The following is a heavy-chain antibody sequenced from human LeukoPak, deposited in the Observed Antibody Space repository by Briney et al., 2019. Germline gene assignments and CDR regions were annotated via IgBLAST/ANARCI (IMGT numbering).Heavy chain of an antibody. D-gene: IGHD3-3*01. J-gene: IGHJ6*03. V-gene: IGHV4-34*01. CDR3: ARDRYDFWSGQYYYYMDV. CDR1: GGSFSGYY. Sequence: SETLSLTCAVYGGSFSGYYWSWIRQPPGKGLEWIGEINHSGTTNYNPSLKSRVTMSVDTSKNQFSLKLSSVTAADTAVYYCARDRYDFWSGQYYYYMDVWGKGTTVTVSS. CDR2: INHSGTT.